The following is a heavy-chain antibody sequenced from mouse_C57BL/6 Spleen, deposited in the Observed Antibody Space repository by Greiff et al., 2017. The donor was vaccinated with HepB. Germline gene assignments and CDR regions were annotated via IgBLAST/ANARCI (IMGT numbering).Heavy chain of an antibody. CDR2: ISNGGGST. CDR3: ARHRGVVASFDV. V-gene: IGHV5-12*01. D-gene: IGHD1-1*01. J-gene: IGHJ1*03. Sequence: VQLKESGGGLVQPGGSLKLSCAASGFTFSDYYMYWVRQTPEKRLEWVAYISNGGGSTYYPDTVKGRFTISRDNAKNTLYLQMSRLKSEDTAMYYCARHRGVVASFDVWGTGTTVTVSS. CDR1: GFTFSDYY.